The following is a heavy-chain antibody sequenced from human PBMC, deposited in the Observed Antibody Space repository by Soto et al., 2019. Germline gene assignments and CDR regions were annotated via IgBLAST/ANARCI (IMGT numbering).Heavy chain of an antibody. V-gene: IGHV1-24*01. Sequence: APVKVSCKASRDTFNSYGISWVRQAPGKGLEWMGGFDPEDGETIYAQKFQGRVTMTEDTSTDTAYMELSSLRSEDTAVYYCATVRAGYYMDVWGKGTTVTVSS. D-gene: IGHD3-16*01. CDR2: FDPEDGET. J-gene: IGHJ6*03. CDR1: RDTFNSYG. CDR3: ATVRAGYYMDV.